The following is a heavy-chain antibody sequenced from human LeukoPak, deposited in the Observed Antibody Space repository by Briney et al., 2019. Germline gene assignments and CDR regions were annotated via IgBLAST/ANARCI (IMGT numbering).Heavy chain of an antibody. CDR1: GGSISSYY. V-gene: IGHV4-59*01. Sequence: SETLSLTCTVSGGSISSYYWSWIRQPPGKGLEWIGYIYYSGSTNYNPSLKSRVTISVDTSKNQFSLKLSSVTAADTAVYYCARYVMEIVGATISNWFDPWGQGTLVTVSS. J-gene: IGHJ5*02. CDR2: IYYSGST. CDR3: ARYVMEIVGATISNWFDP. D-gene: IGHD1-26*01.